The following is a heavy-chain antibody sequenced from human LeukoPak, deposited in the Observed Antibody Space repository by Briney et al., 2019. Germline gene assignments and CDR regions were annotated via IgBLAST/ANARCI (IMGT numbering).Heavy chain of an antibody. D-gene: IGHD6-6*01. CDR2: IIPIFGTA. V-gene: IGHV1-69*01. Sequence: ASVKVSCKASGGTFSSHAISWVRQAPGQGLEWMGGIIPIFGTANYAQKFQGRVTITADGSTSTAYMELSSLRTEDTAVYYCASSSSIAAPFDYWGQGTLVTVSS. CDR1: GGTFSSHA. J-gene: IGHJ4*02. CDR3: ASSSSIAAPFDY.